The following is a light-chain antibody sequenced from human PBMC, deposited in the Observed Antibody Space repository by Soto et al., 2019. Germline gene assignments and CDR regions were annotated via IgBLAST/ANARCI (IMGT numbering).Light chain of an antibody. V-gene: IGKV1-5*01. Sequence: DIQMTQSPSTLSASVGDRVTITCRASQSISSWLAWYQQKPGKAPKLLIYDASNLESGVPSRFSGSGSGTEFTLTINSLQPDDFATYYCQQYNNYRTFGQGTKVDIK. CDR1: QSISSW. J-gene: IGKJ1*01. CDR2: DAS. CDR3: QQYNNYRT.